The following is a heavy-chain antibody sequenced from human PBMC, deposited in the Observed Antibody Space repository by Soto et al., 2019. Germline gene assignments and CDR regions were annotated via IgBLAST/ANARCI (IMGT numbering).Heavy chain of an antibody. J-gene: IGHJ4*02. D-gene: IGHD1-26*01. V-gene: IGHV1-18*01. CDR1: GYTFTSYG. Sequence: QVHLVQSGAEVKKPGASVKVSCKASGYTFTSYGITWVRQAPGQGLEWMGWISAHNGNTDYAQKPQGRVIVTRDTSPSTAYMELRSLISDDTAVYYCARGSYGDYWGQGALVTVSS. CDR2: ISAHNGNT. CDR3: ARGSYGDY.